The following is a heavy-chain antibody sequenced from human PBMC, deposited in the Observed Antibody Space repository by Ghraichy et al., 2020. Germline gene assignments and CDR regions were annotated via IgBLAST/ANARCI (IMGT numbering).Heavy chain of an antibody. CDR2: INHSGST. Sequence: SETLSLTCAVYGGSFSGYYWSWIRQPPGKGLEWIGEINHSGSTNYNPSLKSRVTISVDTSKNQFSLKLSSVTAADTAVYYCARKDRGSGSYNYYYYYYMDVWGKGTTVTVSS. D-gene: IGHD3-10*01. J-gene: IGHJ6*03. CDR3: ARKDRGSGSYNYYYYYYMDV. CDR1: GGSFSGYY. V-gene: IGHV4-34*01.